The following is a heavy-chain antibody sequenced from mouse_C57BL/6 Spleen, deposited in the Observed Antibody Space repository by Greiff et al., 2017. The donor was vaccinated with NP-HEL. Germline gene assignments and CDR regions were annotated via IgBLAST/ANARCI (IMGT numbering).Heavy chain of an antibody. CDR2: IHPNSGST. J-gene: IGHJ2*01. Sequence: VQLQQPGAELVKPGASVKLSCKASGYTFTSYWMHWVKQRPGQGLEWIGMIHPNSGSTNYNEKFKSKATLTVDKSSSTAYMQLSSLTSEDSAVYDCARGLLRPSYYFDYWGQGTTLTVSS. CDR3: ARGLLRPSYYFDY. D-gene: IGHD1-1*01. CDR1: GYTFTSYW. V-gene: IGHV1-64*01.